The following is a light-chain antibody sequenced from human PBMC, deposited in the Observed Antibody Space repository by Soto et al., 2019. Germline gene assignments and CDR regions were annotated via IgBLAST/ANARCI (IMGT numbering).Light chain of an antibody. V-gene: IGLV1-51*01. CDR3: GAWDDGLSADV. CDR1: GSNVGNHY. J-gene: IGLJ1*01. CDR2: DDN. Sequence: QSVLTQPPSVSAAPGQKVTISCAGSGSNVGNHYVSWYQQLPGTAPKLLIYDDNKRPSGIPDRFSGSKSATSATLGITALLTGDEADYYCGAWDDGLSADVFGPGTKLTVL.